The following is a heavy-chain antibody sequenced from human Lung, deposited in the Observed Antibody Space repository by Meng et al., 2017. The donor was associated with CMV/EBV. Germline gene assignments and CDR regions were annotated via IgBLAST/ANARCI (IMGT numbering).Heavy chain of an antibody. Sequence: SGYTFSSYDVNWVRQAPGQGLEWMGRINSETGKATYTQDVKGRFIISLDISVSTAYLQISSLKAEDSAVYFCARTYGYAWKGDLYIDYWGQGTLVTVSS. D-gene: IGHD3-16*01. CDR1: GYTFSSYD. CDR2: INSETGKA. V-gene: IGHV7-4-1*02. J-gene: IGHJ4*02. CDR3: ARTYGYAWKGDLYIDY.